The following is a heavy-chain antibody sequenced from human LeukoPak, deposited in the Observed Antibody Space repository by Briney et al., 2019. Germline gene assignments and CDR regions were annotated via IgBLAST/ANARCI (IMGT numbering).Heavy chain of an antibody. CDR1: GGSISSGDYY. Sequence: PSETLSLTCTVSGGSISSGDYYWSWIRQPPGKGLEWIGYIYYSGSTYYNPSLKSRVTISVDTSKNQFSLKLSSVTAADTAVYYCARDRPLIQAFDIWGQGTMVTVSS. V-gene: IGHV4-30-4*01. D-gene: IGHD2-21*01. CDR2: IYYSGST. CDR3: ARDRPLIQAFDI. J-gene: IGHJ3*02.